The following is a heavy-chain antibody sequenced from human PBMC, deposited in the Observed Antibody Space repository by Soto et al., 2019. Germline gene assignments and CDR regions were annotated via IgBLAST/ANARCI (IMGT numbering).Heavy chain of an antibody. V-gene: IGHV3-23*01. Sequence: EVQLLESGGDLIQPGGSLRLSCAASGFTFSSNSFTWVRQAPGKGLEYVSGISIGGDKTWHADSVKGRFTVSRDNSKNTVYRQLNSLRCDDTAVYYCAKWDCYGDHWGQGTLVTVSS. D-gene: IGHD2-21*01. CDR2: ISIGGDKT. CDR1: GFTFSSNS. CDR3: AKWDCYGDH. J-gene: IGHJ5*02.